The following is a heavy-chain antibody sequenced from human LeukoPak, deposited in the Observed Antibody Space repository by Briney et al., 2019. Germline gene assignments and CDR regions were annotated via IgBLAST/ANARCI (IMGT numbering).Heavy chain of an antibody. V-gene: IGHV1-69*05. CDR3: ARHLPGYSYGPFWY. Sequence: SVKVSCKASGGTFSSYAISWVRQAPGQGLEWMGRIIPIFKTTNYAQKFLGRVTITTDESTSTAYMELSRLRSDDTAVYYCARHLPGYSYGPFWYWGQGTLVTVSS. CDR1: GGTFSSYA. D-gene: IGHD5-18*01. J-gene: IGHJ4*02. CDR2: IIPIFKTT.